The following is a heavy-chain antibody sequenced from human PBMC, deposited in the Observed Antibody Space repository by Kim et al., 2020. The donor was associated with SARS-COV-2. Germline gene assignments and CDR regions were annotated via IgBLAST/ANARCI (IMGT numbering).Heavy chain of an antibody. CDR1: GFTFSSYA. CDR3: ARDGALRYFDWSPAYYYYGMDV. V-gene: IGHV3-64*01. D-gene: IGHD3-9*01. Sequence: GGSLRLSCAASGFTFSSYAMHWVRQAPGKGLEYVSAISSNGGSTYYANSVKGRFTISRYNSKNTLYLQMGSLRAEDMAVYYCARDGALRYFDWSPAYYYYGMDVWGQGTTVTVSS. J-gene: IGHJ6*02. CDR2: ISSNGGST.